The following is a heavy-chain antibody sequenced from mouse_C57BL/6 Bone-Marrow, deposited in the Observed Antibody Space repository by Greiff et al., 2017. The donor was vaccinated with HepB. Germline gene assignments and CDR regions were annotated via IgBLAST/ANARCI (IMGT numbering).Heavy chain of an antibody. CDR2: IDPSDSET. CDR1: GYTFTSYW. V-gene: IGHV1-52*01. Sequence: VQLQQPGAELVRPGSSVKLSCKASGYTFTSYWMHWVKQRPIQGLEWIGNIDPSDSETHYNQKFKDKATLTVDKSSSTAYMQLSSLTSEDSAVYYCARSVWLRREGRLSMDYWGQGTSVTVSS. CDR3: ARSVWLRREGRLSMDY. J-gene: IGHJ4*01. D-gene: IGHD2-2*01.